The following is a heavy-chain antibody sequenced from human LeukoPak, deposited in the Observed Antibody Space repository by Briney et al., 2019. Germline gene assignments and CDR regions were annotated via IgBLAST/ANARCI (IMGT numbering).Heavy chain of an antibody. J-gene: IGHJ4*02. V-gene: IGHV3-30*02. CDR1: GFTFSSTG. Sequence: GGSLRLSCTASGFTFSSTGMHWVRQAPGKGLEWASYIRYDGNNKYYGDSVKGRLTVSRDNSKNTLCLQMNSLRVEDTAVYYCARTYNPDYWGQGTLVTVSS. D-gene: IGHD1-14*01. CDR2: IRYDGNNK. CDR3: ARTYNPDY.